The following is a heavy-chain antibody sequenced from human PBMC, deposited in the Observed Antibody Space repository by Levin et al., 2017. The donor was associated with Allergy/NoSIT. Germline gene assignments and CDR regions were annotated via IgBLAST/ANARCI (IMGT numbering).Heavy chain of an antibody. CDR1: GFTFSDYY. CDR2: ISSSGSTI. J-gene: IGHJ4*02. Sequence: GGSLRLSCAASGFTFSDYYMTWIRQAPGKGLEWVSYISSSGSTIYYADSVKGRFTISRDNAKNSLYLQMNSLRAEDTAVFYCARDPTGYSSSWYYFDYWGQGTLVTVSS. D-gene: IGHD6-13*01. CDR3: ARDPTGYSSSWYYFDY. V-gene: IGHV3-11*01.